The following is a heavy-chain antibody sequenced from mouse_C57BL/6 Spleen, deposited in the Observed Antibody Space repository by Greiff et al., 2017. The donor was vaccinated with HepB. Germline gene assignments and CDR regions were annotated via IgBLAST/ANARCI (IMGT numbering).Heavy chain of an antibody. Sequence: EVQGVESGGGLVKPGGSLKLSCAASGFTFSSYAMSWVRQTPEKRLEWVATISDGGSYTYYPDNVKGRFTISRDNAKNNLYLQMSHLKSEDTAMYYCAPFYGYDLAWFAYWGQGTLVTVSA. J-gene: IGHJ3*01. CDR2: ISDGGSYT. V-gene: IGHV5-4*01. CDR1: GFTFSSYA. D-gene: IGHD2-2*01. CDR3: APFYGYDLAWFAY.